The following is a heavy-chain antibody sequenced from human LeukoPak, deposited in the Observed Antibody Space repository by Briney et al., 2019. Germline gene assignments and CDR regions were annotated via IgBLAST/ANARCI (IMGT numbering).Heavy chain of an antibody. J-gene: IGHJ4*02. V-gene: IGHV1-2*02. CDR1: GYTFTGYY. Sequence: ASVKVSCKASGYTFTGYYMHWVRRAPGQGLEWMGWINPNSGGTNYAQKFQGRVTMTRDTSISTAYMELSRLRSDDTAVYYCASAPAWIQLWLYYWGQGTLVTVSS. D-gene: IGHD5-18*01. CDR2: INPNSGGT. CDR3: ASAPAWIQLWLYY.